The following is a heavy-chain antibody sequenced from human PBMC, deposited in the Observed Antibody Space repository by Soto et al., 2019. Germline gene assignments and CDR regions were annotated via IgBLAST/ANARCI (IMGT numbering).Heavy chain of an antibody. CDR3: STRAYDTNGYYRFDP. Sequence: SETLSLTCAVYVGSCSGHSWTWIRQSPGKGLEWIGDINHSGRVNYSPSLKSRVTISLDTSENQFSLTLSAVTAADTAMYYCSTRAYDTNGYYRFDPWGQGTLVTVSS. J-gene: IGHJ5*01. D-gene: IGHD3-22*01. CDR2: INHSGRV. V-gene: IGHV4-34*01. CDR1: VGSCSGHS.